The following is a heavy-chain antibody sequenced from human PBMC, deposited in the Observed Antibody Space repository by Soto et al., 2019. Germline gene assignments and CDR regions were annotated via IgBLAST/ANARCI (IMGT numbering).Heavy chain of an antibody. CDR3: ASGTSGWYLG. D-gene: IGHD6-19*01. CDR1: GVTFSSYW. J-gene: IGHJ4*02. CDR2: IKTDGSNT. V-gene: IGHV3-74*01. Sequence: GGSLRLACTASGVTFSSYWMHWVRQAPGKGLVWVSRIKTDGSNTTYADSVEGRFTISRDNAKDTLYLQMNSLRADDTAVYYCASGTSGWYLGWGRGTLVTVS.